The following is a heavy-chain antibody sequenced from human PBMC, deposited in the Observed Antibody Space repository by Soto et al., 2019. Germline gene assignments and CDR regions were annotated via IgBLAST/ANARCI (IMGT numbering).Heavy chain of an antibody. Sequence: EVQLLESGGGLVQPGGSLRLSCAASGFTFSSYAMSWVRQAPGKGLEWVSAISGSGGSTYYADSVKGRFTNSRDNSKNALYLQMNSLRAEDTAVYYCATAGTGTNKNFDYWGQGTLVTVSS. V-gene: IGHV3-23*01. CDR2: ISGSGGST. D-gene: IGHD1-7*01. CDR1: GFTFSSYA. J-gene: IGHJ4*02. CDR3: ATAGTGTNKNFDY.